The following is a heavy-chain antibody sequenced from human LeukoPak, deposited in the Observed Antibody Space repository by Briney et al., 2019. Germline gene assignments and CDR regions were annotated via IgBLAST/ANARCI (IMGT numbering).Heavy chain of an antibody. J-gene: IGHJ4*02. CDR1: GYTFTSYA. CDR2: INAGNGNT. Sequence: ASVKVSCKASGYTFTSYAMHWVRQAPGQRLEWMGWINAGNGNTKYSQKFQGRVTMTRDTSTSTVYMELSSLRSEDTAVYYCARYTSTFYFDSWGQGTLVTVSS. D-gene: IGHD3-16*01. V-gene: IGHV1-3*01. CDR3: ARYTSTFYFDS.